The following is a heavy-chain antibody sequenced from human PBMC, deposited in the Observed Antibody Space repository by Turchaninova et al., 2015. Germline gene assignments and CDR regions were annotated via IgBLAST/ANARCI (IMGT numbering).Heavy chain of an antibody. J-gene: IGHJ4*02. D-gene: IGHD1-1*01. CDR3: ARDWTQTGVNYFDY. V-gene: IGHV4-39*07. CDR1: GVSFCSSNHY. Sequence: QLQLQESGPGLVKPSEPLSFTCGVAGVSFCSSNHYWSWIRQPPGKGLELIGSIFQSGNTFDNPSLQSRVTISVDSSKNQFSLTLSSVTAADTAVYYCARDWTQTGVNYFDYWGQGTLLTVSS. CDR2: IFQSGNT.